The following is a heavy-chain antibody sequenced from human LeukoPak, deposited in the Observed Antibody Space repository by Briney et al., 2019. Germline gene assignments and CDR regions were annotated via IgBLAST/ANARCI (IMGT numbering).Heavy chain of an antibody. CDR1: GFTFSRHG. CDR2: ISYDGSNK. J-gene: IGHJ4*02. D-gene: IGHD4-17*01. Sequence: GGSLRLSCAASGFTFSRHGMHWVRQAPGEGLEWVAVISYDGSNKHYADSVKGRFTISRDNAKNSLYLQMNSLRAEDTAFYYCARHGGGTVTGDFDYWGPGTLVTVSS. CDR3: ARHGGGTVTGDFDY. V-gene: IGHV3-30*03.